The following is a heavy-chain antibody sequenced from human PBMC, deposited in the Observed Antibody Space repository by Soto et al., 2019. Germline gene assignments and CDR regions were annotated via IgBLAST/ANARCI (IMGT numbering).Heavy chain of an antibody. V-gene: IGHV6-1*01. Sequence: SQTLSLTCAISGDSVSSNSAAWNCIRQSPSRGLEWLGRTYYMSKWFNDYAVSVKSRITINPDTSKNQFSLQLSSVTPEDTALYYCARARHYYDSSGYYDSWGQGILVTVSS. CDR1: GDSVSSNSAA. CDR3: ARARHYYDSSGYYDS. CDR2: TYYMSKWFN. J-gene: IGHJ4*02. D-gene: IGHD3-22*01.